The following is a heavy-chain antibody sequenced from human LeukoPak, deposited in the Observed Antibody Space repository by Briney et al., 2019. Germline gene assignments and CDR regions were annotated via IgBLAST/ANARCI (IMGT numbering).Heavy chain of an antibody. Sequence: KPSETLSLTCTVSGGSISSYYWSWIRQPPGKGLEWIGYIYYSGSTNYNPSLKSRVTMSVDTSKNQFSLKLSSVTAADTAVYYCARDSPVPAALFDYWGQGTLVTVSS. CDR3: ARDSPVPAALFDY. CDR1: GGSISSYY. V-gene: IGHV4-59*12. J-gene: IGHJ4*02. D-gene: IGHD2-2*01. CDR2: IYYSGST.